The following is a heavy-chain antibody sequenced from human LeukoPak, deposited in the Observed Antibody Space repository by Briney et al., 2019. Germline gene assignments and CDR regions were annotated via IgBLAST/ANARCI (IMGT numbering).Heavy chain of an antibody. CDR3: AFADYPYYYDSSGSSDSYYFDY. Sequence: SVKVSCKASGGTFSSYAISWVRQAPGQGLEWMGGIIPIFGTANYAQKFQGRVTITTDESTSTAYMELSSLRSEDTAVYYCAFADYPYYYDSSGSSDSYYFDYWGQGTLVTVSS. CDR1: GGTFSSYA. D-gene: IGHD3-22*01. CDR2: IIPIFGTA. J-gene: IGHJ4*02. V-gene: IGHV1-69*05.